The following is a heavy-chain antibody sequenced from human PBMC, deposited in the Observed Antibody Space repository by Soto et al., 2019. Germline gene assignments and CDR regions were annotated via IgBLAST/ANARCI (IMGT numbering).Heavy chain of an antibody. V-gene: IGHV1-18*01. CDR2: ISAYNGNT. CDR3: ARRAAAGRQGSGNDNWFDP. D-gene: IGHD6-13*01. J-gene: IGHJ5*02. CDR1: GYTFTSYG. Sequence: QVQLVQSGAEVKKPGASVKVSCKASGYTFTSYGISWVRQAPRQGLEWMGWISAYNGNTNYAQKLQGRVTMTTDTSTSTAYMELRSLRYDDTAVYYCARRAAAGRQGSGNDNWFDPWGQGTLVTVSS.